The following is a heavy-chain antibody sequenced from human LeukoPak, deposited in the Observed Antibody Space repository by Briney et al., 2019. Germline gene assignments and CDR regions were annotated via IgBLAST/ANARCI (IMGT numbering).Heavy chain of an antibody. CDR1: GFTFSSYA. CDR2: ISSNGGST. D-gene: IGHD3-16*01. CDR3: ARDQGWGSYYYYYYMDV. V-gene: IGHV3-64*01. Sequence: PGGSLRLSCAASGFTFSSYAMHWVRQAPGKGLEYVSAISSNGGSTYYANSVKGRFTISRDNSKNTLYLQMGSLRAEDMAVYYCARDQGWGSYYYYYYMDVWGKGTTVTVSS. J-gene: IGHJ6*03.